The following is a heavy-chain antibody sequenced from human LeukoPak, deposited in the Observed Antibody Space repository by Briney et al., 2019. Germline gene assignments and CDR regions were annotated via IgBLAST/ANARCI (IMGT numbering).Heavy chain of an antibody. J-gene: IGHJ5*02. CDR1: GGTFSSYA. Sequence: SVKVSCKASGGTFSSYAISWVRQAPGQGLEWMGGIIPIFGTANYAQKFQGRVMITTDESTSTAYMELCSLRSEDTAVYYCARGIAAVPFDPWGQGTLVTVSS. D-gene: IGHD6-13*01. V-gene: IGHV1-69*05. CDR2: IIPIFGTA. CDR3: ARGIAAVPFDP.